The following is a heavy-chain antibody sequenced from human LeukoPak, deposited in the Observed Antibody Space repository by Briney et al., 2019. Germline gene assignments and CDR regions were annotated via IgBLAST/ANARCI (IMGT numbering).Heavy chain of an antibody. CDR1: GGSISSSSYY. V-gene: IGHV4-39*07. Sequence: SETLSLTCTVSGGSISSSSYYWGWIRQPPGKGLEWIGSIYYSGSTYYSPSLKSRVTISVDTSKNQFSLKLSSVTAADTAVYYCARGSAYYYDSSGYYPIRYYYGMDVWGQGTTVTVSS. CDR2: IYYSGST. D-gene: IGHD3-22*01. CDR3: ARGSAYYYDSSGYYPIRYYYGMDV. J-gene: IGHJ6*02.